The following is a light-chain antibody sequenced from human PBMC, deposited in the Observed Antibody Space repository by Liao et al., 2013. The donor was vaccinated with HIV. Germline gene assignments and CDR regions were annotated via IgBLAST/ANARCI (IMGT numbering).Light chain of an antibody. CDR2: QDD. CDR1: NLGDKH. CDR3: QAWDSGAEVL. Sequence: SYDLAQPPSVSVSPGQTATISCSGQNLGDKHASWYQQKPGQSPVLVIYQDDKRPSGIPERFSGSYSGNTATLTITGTQTMDESDYFCQAWDSGAEVLFGGGTKLTVL. V-gene: IGLV3-1*01. J-gene: IGLJ2*01.